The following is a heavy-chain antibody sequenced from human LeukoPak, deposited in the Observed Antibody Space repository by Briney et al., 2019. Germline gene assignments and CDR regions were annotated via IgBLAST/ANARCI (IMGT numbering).Heavy chain of an antibody. Sequence: SQTLSLTCAISGDSVASNSAAWNWIRQSPSRGLEWLGRTYYRSKWYNDYAVSVKSRITINPDTSKNQFSLQLNSVTPEDTAVYYCARGYMDIVVVPASLRIDYWGQGTLVTVSS. J-gene: IGHJ4*02. CDR2: TYYRSKWYN. D-gene: IGHD2-2*03. V-gene: IGHV6-1*01. CDR1: GDSVASNSAA. CDR3: ARGYMDIVVVPASLRIDY.